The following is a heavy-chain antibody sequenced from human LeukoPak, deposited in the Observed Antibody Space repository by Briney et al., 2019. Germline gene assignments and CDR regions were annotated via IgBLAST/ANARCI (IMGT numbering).Heavy chain of an antibody. CDR1: GFTFDNYA. CDR2: INWRSDEI. Sequence: PGGSLRLSCSASGFTFDNYAMHWVRQAPMKGLEWVASINWRSDEIGYADSVKGRFTISRDNAKNSLYLQVNSLRAEDTALYYCARNFGGGDSSGPYYWGQGTLVTVSS. CDR3: ARNFGGGDSSGPYY. V-gene: IGHV3-9*01. J-gene: IGHJ4*02. D-gene: IGHD3-22*01.